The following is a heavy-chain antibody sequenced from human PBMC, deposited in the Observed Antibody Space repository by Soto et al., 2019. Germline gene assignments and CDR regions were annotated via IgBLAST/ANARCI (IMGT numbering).Heavy chain of an antibody. CDR1: GFTFSNYA. J-gene: IGHJ2*01. D-gene: IGHD2-21*01. Sequence: QVQLVESGGGVVQPGRSLRLSCAVSGFTFSNYAMHWVHQAPGKGLEWVAIVSHDGNNQYYADSAKGRFTISRDNSENTLYLQMNSLRTEDTAVFYCARDGATQMWRPWYFDLWGRGTLVTVSS. CDR3: ARDGATQMWRPWYFDL. CDR2: VSHDGNNQ. V-gene: IGHV3-30-3*01.